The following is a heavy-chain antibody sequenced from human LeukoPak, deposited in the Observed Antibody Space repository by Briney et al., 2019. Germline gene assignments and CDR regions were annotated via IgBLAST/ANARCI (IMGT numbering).Heavy chain of an antibody. D-gene: IGHD1-26*01. CDR2: MDSSGST. J-gene: IGHJ5*01. V-gene: IGHV4-4*07. CDR3: ARHGSLVRSLDS. Sequence: SETLSLTCTVSGGSISSYYWSWIRQPAGKGLEWIGRMDSSGSTNYNPSLKSRVTMSVDTSKNQFSLKLNSVTAADTAVYYCARHGSLVRSLDSWGQGTLVTVSS. CDR1: GGSISSYY.